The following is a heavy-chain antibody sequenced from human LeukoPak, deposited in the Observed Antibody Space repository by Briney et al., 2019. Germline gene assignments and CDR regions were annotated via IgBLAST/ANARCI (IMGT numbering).Heavy chain of an antibody. CDR1: GGTFSSYA. Sequence: SVKVSCKASGGTFSSYAISWVRQAPGQGLEWMGVIIPIFGTANYAQKLQGRVTITTDESTSTAYMELSSLRSEDTAAYYCARDPTSGYSSGGDYWGQGTLVTVSS. D-gene: IGHD6-19*01. J-gene: IGHJ4*02. CDR3: ARDPTSGYSSGGDY. CDR2: IIPIFGTA. V-gene: IGHV1-69*05.